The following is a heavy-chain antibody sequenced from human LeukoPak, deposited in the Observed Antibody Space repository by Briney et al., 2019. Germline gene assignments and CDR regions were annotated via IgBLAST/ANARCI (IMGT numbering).Heavy chain of an antibody. CDR3: ARHGPRVEQLIDC. CDR2: LYYGGST. V-gene: IGHV4-39*01. D-gene: IGHD3-3*01. CDR1: GGSISSSSYY. Sequence: PSETLSLTCTVSGGSISSSSYYWGWIRQPPGKGLEWIGSLYYGGSTYYNPSLQSPVTISVDTSKNQFSLKLKSVTAADTAVYFCARHGPRVEQLIDCWGQGTLVTVSS. J-gene: IGHJ4*02.